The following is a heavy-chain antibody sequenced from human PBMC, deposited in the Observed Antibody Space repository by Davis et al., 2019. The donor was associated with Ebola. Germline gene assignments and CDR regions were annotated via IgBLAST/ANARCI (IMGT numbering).Heavy chain of an antibody. Sequence: GGSLRLSCATSGFTFSNFVMSWVRQAPGKGLEWVSSVHNSRDTTDYADSVKGRFTISRDNSKNTVSLQMNSVRGEDSAVYYCAKDKGFWVPPDWFGPWGQGVQVTVSS. J-gene: IGHJ5*02. CDR1: GFTFSNFV. V-gene: IGHV3-23*01. D-gene: IGHD3-16*01. CDR2: VHNSRDTT. CDR3: AKDKGFWVPPDWFGP.